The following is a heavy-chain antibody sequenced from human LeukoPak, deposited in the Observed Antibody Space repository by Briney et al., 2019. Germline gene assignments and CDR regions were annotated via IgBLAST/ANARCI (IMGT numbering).Heavy chain of an antibody. J-gene: IGHJ4*02. D-gene: IGHD6-6*01. V-gene: IGHV3-23*01. CDR3: AKDLTYSSSPYYFDY. CDR1: GFTFSSYA. Sequence: GGSLRLSCAASGFTFSSYAMSWVRQAPGKGLEWVSAISGSGGSTYYADSMKGRFTISRDNSKNTLYLQMNSLRAEDTAVYYCAKDLTYSSSPYYFDYWGQGTLVTVSS. CDR2: ISGSGGST.